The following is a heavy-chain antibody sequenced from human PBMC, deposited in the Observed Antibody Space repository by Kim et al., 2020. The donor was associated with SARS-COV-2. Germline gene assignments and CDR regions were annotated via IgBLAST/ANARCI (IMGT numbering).Heavy chain of an antibody. V-gene: IGHV5-51*01. J-gene: IGHJ5*02. CDR3: ARRDSSSLWFDP. D-gene: IGHD6-6*01. Sequence: RYSPSFQGQVTISADKSISTAYLQWSSLKASDTAMYYCARRDSSSLWFDPWGQGTLVTVSS.